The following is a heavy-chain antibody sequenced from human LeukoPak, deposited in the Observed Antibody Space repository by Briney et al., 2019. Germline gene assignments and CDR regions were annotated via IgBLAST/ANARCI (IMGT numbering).Heavy chain of an antibody. J-gene: IGHJ4*02. CDR3: SNSRPDSYIDS. CDR2: INWNSVHI. V-gene: IGHV3-9*01. Sequence: PGGSLRLSFAASGFTFNDYDINGVRQLPGKGLEGVSGINWNSVHIGYADSVKGRFTISRDSAQNSVHLQMNSLRPEDTAFYYCSNSRPDSYIDSWGQGTLVTVST. D-gene: IGHD1-14*01. CDR1: GFTFNDYD.